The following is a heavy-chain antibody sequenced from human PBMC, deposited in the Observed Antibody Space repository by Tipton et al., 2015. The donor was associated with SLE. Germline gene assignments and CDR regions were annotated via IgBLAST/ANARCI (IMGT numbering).Heavy chain of an antibody. Sequence: SLRLSCAASGFTFSSCGMSWVRQAPGKGLEWVSAISGSGGSTYYADSVKGRFTISRDNSKNTLYLQMNSLRAEDTAVYYCAIPTETTLGYWGQGTLVTVSS. D-gene: IGHD4-17*01. J-gene: IGHJ4*02. V-gene: IGHV3-23*01. CDR1: GFTFSSCG. CDR3: AIPTETTLGY. CDR2: ISGSGGST.